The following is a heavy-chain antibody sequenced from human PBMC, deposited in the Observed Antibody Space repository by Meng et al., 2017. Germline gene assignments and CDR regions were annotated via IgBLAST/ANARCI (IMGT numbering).Heavy chain of an antibody. D-gene: IGHD3-3*01. V-gene: IGHV4-59*01. CDR3: ARGYDFWSGQYYFDY. J-gene: IGHJ4*02. CDR1: GDSISSYY. Sequence: QVELEESGPGLVKPSENLSRTCTVSGDSISSYYWSWIRQPPGKGLEWIGYIYYSGSTNYNHSHKSRVTISVDTSKNQFSLKLSSVTAADTAVYYCARGYDFWSGQYYFDYWGQGTLVTVSS. CDR2: IYYSGST.